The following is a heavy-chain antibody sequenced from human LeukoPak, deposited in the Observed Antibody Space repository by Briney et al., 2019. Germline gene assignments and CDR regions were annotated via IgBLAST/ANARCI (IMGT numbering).Heavy chain of an antibody. CDR2: IKQDGSEK. CDR1: GFTFSSYE. V-gene: IGHV3-7*01. J-gene: IGHJ4*02. D-gene: IGHD1-1*01. Sequence: GGSLRLSCAASGFTFSSYEMNWVRQAPGKGLEWVANIKQDGSEKYYVESVKGRFTISRDNAKNSLYLQMNSLRADDTAIYYCARDATYNLDNWGQGTLVTVSS. CDR3: ARDATYNLDN.